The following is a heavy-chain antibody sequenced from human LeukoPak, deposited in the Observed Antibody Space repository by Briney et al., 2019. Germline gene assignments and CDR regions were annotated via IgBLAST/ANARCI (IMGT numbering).Heavy chain of an antibody. D-gene: IGHD3-9*01. V-gene: IGHV4-31*03. CDR1: GGSISRGVYY. CDR2: IFYSGRT. J-gene: IGHJ1*01. Sequence: PSQTLSLTCTFSGGSISRGVYYWRWIRQHPGRGREGIGYIFYSGRTYYNPPLKSRVTISLDTSKNQSSLKLSSVSAADTAVYYCARGTSLHDTLTGPDAEYFQHWGQGTLVTVSS. CDR3: ARGTSLHDTLTGPDAEYFQH.